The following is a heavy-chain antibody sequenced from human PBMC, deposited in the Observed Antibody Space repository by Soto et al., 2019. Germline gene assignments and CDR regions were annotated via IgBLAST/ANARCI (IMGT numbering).Heavy chain of an antibody. Sequence: VGSLRLSCASSVFTFSSYWMSWVRHSPGKWLEWVANIKQDGSEKYYVDSVKGRFTISRDNAKNSLYLQMNSLRAEDTAVYYCARFPMTTLTTDYYNGLDVWGQGTTFTVSS. J-gene: IGHJ6*02. CDR2: IKQDGSEK. D-gene: IGHD4-17*01. CDR1: VFTFSSYW. V-gene: IGHV3-7*01. CDR3: ARFPMTTLTTDYYNGLDV.